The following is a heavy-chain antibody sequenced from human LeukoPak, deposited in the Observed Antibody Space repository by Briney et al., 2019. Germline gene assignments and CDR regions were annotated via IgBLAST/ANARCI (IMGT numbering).Heavy chain of an antibody. CDR1: GFIVSTIY. CDR2: IYTGGTT. J-gene: IGHJ3*01. Sequence: GGSLRLSCAASGFIVSTIYMNWVRQAPGKGLEWVSVIYTGGTTFYAGSVRGRFTISRDDSRNTLSLQMNSLRAEDTAVYYCARDVEGIGAFDFWGQGTMVTVSS. CDR3: ARDVEGIGAFDF. V-gene: IGHV3-53*01. D-gene: IGHD2-21*01.